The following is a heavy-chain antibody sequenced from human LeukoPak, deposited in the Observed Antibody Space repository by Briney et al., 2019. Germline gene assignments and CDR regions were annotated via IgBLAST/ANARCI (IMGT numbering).Heavy chain of an antibody. V-gene: IGHV4-59*06. CDR3: ARVPAALEASNWFDP. CDR2: IYYSGST. Sequence: SETLSLTCTVSGGSISSYYWSWIRQPPGRGLEWIGYIYYSGSTYYNPSLKSRVTISVDTSKNQFSLKLSSVTAADTAVYYCARVPAALEASNWFDPWGQGTLVTVSS. CDR1: GGSISSYY. J-gene: IGHJ5*02. D-gene: IGHD2-2*01.